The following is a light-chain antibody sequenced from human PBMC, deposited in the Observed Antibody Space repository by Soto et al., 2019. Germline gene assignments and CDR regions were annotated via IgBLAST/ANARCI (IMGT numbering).Light chain of an antibody. Sequence: EIVMTQSPATLSVSPGERATLSCRASRSVSSNLAWYQKKPGQAPRLLIEGASTRATGTPARFSGSGSGTEFTLTISSLQSEDFAVYYCQQYNKWPGTFGQGTKVDIK. CDR3: QQYNKWPGT. V-gene: IGKV3-15*01. CDR2: GAS. J-gene: IGKJ1*01. CDR1: RSVSSN.